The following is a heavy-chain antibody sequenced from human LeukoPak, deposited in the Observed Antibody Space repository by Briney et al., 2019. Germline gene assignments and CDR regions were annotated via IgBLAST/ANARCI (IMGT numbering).Heavy chain of an antibody. CDR3: ARTSYVLLWFGELFINWYFDL. D-gene: IGHD3-10*01. CDR2: IYTSGST. J-gene: IGHJ2*01. V-gene: IGHV4-4*07. Sequence: PSETLSLTCTVSGGSIIGYSWSWIRQPAGKGLEWIGRIYTSGSTNYNPSLKSRVTMSVDTSKNQFSLKLSSVTAADTAVYYCARTSYVLLWFGELFINWYFDLWGRGTLVTVSS. CDR1: GGSIIGYS.